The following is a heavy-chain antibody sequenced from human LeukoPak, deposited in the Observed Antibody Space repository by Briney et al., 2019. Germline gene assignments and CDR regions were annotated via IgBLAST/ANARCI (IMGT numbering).Heavy chain of an antibody. D-gene: IGHD6-19*01. CDR3: AKDSGAGTLSWFDP. Sequence: GGSLRLSCAASGFTFSSYGMHWVRQAPGKGLEWVAFIRYDGSNKYYADSVKGRFTISRDNSKSTLYLQMNSLRAEDTAVYYCAKDSGAGTLSWFDPWGQGTLVTVSS. J-gene: IGHJ5*02. CDR2: IRYDGSNK. CDR1: GFTFSSYG. V-gene: IGHV3-30*02.